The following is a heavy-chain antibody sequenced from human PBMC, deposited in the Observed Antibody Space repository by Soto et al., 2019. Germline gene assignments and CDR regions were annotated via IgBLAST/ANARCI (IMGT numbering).Heavy chain of an antibody. D-gene: IGHD5-12*01. Sequence: EVQLVESGGGLIQPGGSLRLSCAASGFTVSSNYMSWVRQAPGKGLEWVSVIYSGGSTYYADSVKGRFTISRDNSKNTRYLQMNSLRAEDTAVYYCARAHGGRDGYNYDYWGQGTLITVSS. CDR1: GFTVSSNY. CDR3: ARAHGGRDGYNYDY. CDR2: IYSGGST. V-gene: IGHV3-53*01. J-gene: IGHJ4*02.